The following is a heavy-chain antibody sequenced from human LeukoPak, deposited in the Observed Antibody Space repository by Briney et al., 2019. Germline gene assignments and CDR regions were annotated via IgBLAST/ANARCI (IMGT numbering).Heavy chain of an antibody. D-gene: IGHD3-9*01. V-gene: IGHV4-31*03. CDR1: GGSISSGGYY. CDR3: AKPNTPYDILTGYYMNLYGMDV. J-gene: IGHJ6*02. CDR2: LYYLGST. Sequence: SQNLSNTCTVAGGSISSGGYYRTWIRQHPANRLEWIGYLYYLGSTSYTPSLKSRVTISVDTSKNQFSLKLSSVTAADTAVYFFAKPNTPYDILTGYYMNLYGMDVWGQGTTVTVSS.